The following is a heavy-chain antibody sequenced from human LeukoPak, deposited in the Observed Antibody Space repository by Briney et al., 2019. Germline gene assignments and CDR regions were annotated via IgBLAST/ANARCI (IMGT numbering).Heavy chain of an antibody. CDR2: ISSSSSYI. Sequence: GGSLRLSCAASGFTVSTNYMSWVRQAPGKGLEWVSSISSSSSYIYYADSVKGRFTISRDNAKNSLYLQMNSLRPEDTAVYYCARDPRGSSGWYFEGGYDYWGQGTLVTVSS. D-gene: IGHD6-19*01. CDR1: GFTVSTNY. V-gene: IGHV3-21*01. J-gene: IGHJ4*02. CDR3: ARDPRGSSGWYFEGGYDY.